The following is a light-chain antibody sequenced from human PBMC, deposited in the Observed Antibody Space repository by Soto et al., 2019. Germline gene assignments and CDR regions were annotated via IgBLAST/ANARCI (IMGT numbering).Light chain of an antibody. CDR3: LLHNIYPYT. J-gene: IGKJ2*01. Sequence: DIQMTQSPSSLSASVGDRVTITCRASQGISNLLGWFQHKPGKAPKRLIYAASSLQGGVPSRFSASGSGTEFTLTITGLQPVDFADYYYLLHNIYPYTFGQGTNLEIK. CDR2: AAS. V-gene: IGKV1-17*01. CDR1: QGISNL.